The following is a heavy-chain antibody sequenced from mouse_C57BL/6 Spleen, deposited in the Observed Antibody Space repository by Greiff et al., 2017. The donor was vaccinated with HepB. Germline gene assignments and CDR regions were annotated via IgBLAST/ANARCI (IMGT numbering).Heavy chain of an antibody. CDR1: GFTFSNYW. J-gene: IGHJ1*03. CDR2: IRLKSDNYAT. D-gene: IGHD1-1*01. CDR3: TGSRDYGSYWYFDV. V-gene: IGHV6-3*01. Sequence: EVMLVESGGGLVQPGGSMKLSCVASGFTFSNYWMNWVRQSPEKGLEWVAQIRLKSDNYATHYAESVKGRFTISRDDSKSSVYLQMNNLRAEDTGIYYCTGSRDYGSYWYFDVWGTGTTVTVSS.